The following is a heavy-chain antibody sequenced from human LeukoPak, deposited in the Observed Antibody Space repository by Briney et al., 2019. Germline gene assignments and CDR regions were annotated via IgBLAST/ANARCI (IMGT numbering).Heavy chain of an antibody. D-gene: IGHD3-3*01. CDR2: ISYDGSNK. Sequence: GGSLRLSCAASGFTFSSYALHWVRQAPGKGLEWVAVISYDGSNKYYADSVKGRFTISRDNSKNTLYLQMNSLRAEDTAVYYCARDRGVVIMSPNDYWGQGTLVTVSS. CDR1: GFTFSSYA. J-gene: IGHJ4*02. V-gene: IGHV3-30-3*01. CDR3: ARDRGVVIMSPNDY.